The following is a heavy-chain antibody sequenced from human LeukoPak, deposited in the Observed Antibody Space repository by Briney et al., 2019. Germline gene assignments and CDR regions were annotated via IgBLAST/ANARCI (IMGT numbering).Heavy chain of an antibody. V-gene: IGHV4-39*07. J-gene: IGHJ4*02. D-gene: IGHD3-16*01. CDR1: GGSVSSSSYY. Sequence: SETLSLTCTVSGGSVSSSSYYWGWIRQPPGKGLEWIGSIYYSGSTYYNPSLKSRVTISVDTSKNQFSLKLSSVTAADTAVYYCARDWGNYGDNEFSFDYWGQGTLVTVSS. CDR2: IYYSGST. CDR3: ARDWGNYGDNEFSFDY.